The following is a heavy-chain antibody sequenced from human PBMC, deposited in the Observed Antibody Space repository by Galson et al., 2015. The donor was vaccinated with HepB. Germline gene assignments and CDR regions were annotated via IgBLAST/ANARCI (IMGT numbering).Heavy chain of an antibody. CDR3: AKDEGFSGSRLPDY. D-gene: IGHD3-22*01. Sequence: SLRLSCAACGFTFINYDMHWVRQAQGKGLEWVAVISYDGRNKYYADSVKGRFTISRDNSKTTLYLQMNSLRSEDTAMYYCAKDEGFSGSRLPDYWGQGTLVTVSS. CDR2: ISYDGRNK. CDR1: GFTFINYD. J-gene: IGHJ4*02. V-gene: IGHV3-30*18.